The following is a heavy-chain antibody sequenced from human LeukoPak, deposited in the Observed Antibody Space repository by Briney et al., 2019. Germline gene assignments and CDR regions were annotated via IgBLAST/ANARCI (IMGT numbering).Heavy chain of an antibody. CDR2: ISSSSSYT. V-gene: IGHV3-21*01. D-gene: IGHD6-19*01. CDR3: ARDRDRSGWDRGSFDI. CDR1: GFTFSNYS. Sequence: PGGSLRLSCAASGFTFSNYSMNWVRQAPGKGLEWVASISSSSSYTYYADSVKGRLTISRDNAENSLYLQMNNLRGEDTAVYYCARDRDRSGWDRGSFDIWGEGTMVTVSS. J-gene: IGHJ3*02.